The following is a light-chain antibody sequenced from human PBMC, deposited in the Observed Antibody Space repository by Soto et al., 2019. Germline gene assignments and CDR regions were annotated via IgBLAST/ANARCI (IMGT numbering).Light chain of an antibody. CDR3: QQLNSDWYA. CDR2: GAS. V-gene: IGKV1-9*01. Sequence: DIPLTQSPSFLSASVGDGVTITCRASQGISTYLAWYLQRPGKAPKLLIYGASTLQSGVPSRFSGSGSGTEFTLTISSLQPEDFGTYYCQQLNSDWYAFGQGTKLEIK. J-gene: IGKJ2*01. CDR1: QGISTY.